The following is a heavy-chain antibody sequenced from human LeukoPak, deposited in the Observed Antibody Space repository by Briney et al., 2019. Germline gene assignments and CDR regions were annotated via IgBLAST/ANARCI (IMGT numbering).Heavy chain of an antibody. CDR2: INPSGST. Sequence: PSETLSLTCAFYGWSFSCYHWTWIRQSPGKGLEWIGDINPSGSTYYNPSLKSRLTISVDTSKNQFSLKLRSVTAADTAVYYCARGRHDITMIVVVMTSVSYYLDVWGKGTTVTVS. CDR1: GWSFSCYH. CDR3: ARGRHDITMIVVVMTSVSYYLDV. V-gene: IGHV4-34*01. D-gene: IGHD3-22*01. J-gene: IGHJ6*03.